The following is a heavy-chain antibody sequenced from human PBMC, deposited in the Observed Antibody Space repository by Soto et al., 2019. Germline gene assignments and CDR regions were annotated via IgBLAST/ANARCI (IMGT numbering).Heavy chain of an antibody. CDR2: IDYSGST. J-gene: IGHJ3*02. CDR1: GGSISSGGYF. Sequence: QVQLQESGPGLVKPSQTLSLTCTVSGGSISSGGYFWSWIRQHPGKGVEWIGDIDYSGSTYSNPSLKSRVTISVDTSKNQFSLKLSSVTAADTAVYYCARDILLWFGELPPRAHDAFDIWGQGTMVTVSS. V-gene: IGHV4-31*03. CDR3: ARDILLWFGELPPRAHDAFDI. D-gene: IGHD3-10*01.